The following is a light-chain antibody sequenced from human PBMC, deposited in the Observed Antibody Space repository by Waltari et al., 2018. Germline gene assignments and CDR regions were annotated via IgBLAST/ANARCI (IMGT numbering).Light chain of an antibody. CDR3: ASFTSSRFVA. CDR2: DVS. V-gene: IGLV2-14*01. J-gene: IGLJ2*01. Sequence: QSALTQPASVSGSPGQTITISCAGTDSDIGGYNYVPWYQQCPDKAPKVLIYDVSNRPSGVSNRVSGSKSGNTASLTISGLQAEDEGDYYCASFTSSRFVAFGGGTKVTVL. CDR1: DSDIGGYNY.